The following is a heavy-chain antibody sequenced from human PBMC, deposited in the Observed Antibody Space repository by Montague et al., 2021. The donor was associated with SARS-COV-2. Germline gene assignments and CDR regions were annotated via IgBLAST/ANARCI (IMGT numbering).Heavy chain of an antibody. V-gene: IGHV4-34*01. CDR2: INHGGIT. Sequence: SETLSLTCAAYGGSFNDYYWSWIRQPPGKGLEWIGEINHGGITNYSPSLKSRVTISADTSKNQFSLKLKSATAADTANYYCARGHQGVAMIVVVMIGAEYYFDYWGQGSLVTVSS. CDR1: GGSFNDYY. J-gene: IGHJ4*02. D-gene: IGHD3-22*01. CDR3: ARGHQGVAMIVVVMIGAEYYFDY.